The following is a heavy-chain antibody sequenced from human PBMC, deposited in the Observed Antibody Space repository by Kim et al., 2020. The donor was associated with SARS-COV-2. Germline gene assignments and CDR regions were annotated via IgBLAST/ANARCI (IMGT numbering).Heavy chain of an antibody. Sequence: ASVKVSCKASGYTFTSYAMNWVRQAPGQGLEWMGWINTNTGNPTYAQGFTGRFVFSLDTSVSTAYLQISSLKAEDTAVYYCARVWEAWQQLVLHYWGQGTLVTVSS. D-gene: IGHD6-13*01. J-gene: IGHJ4*02. V-gene: IGHV7-4-1*02. CDR1: GYTFTSYA. CDR2: INTNTGNP. CDR3: ARVWEAWQQLVLHY.